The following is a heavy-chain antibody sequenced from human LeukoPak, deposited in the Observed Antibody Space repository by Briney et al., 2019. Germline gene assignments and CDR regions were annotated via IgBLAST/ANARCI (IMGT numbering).Heavy chain of an antibody. D-gene: IGHD3-16*01. J-gene: IGHJ5*02. CDR3: ARVSPHRKMSYGNQNWFDT. CDR2: ISGYNGYT. CDR1: GYIFSNFG. V-gene: IGHV1-18*01. Sequence: ASVKVSCKASGYIFSNFGINWVRQAPGQGLEWMGWISGYNGYTKYAQKLQGRATMTTDTSTSTAHMELRSLRSDDTAVYYCARVSPHRKMSYGNQNWFDTWGQGTLVTVSS.